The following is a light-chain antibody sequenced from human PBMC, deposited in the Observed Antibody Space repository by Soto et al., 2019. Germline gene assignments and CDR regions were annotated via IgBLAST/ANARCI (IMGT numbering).Light chain of an antibody. Sequence: QSVLTQPASVSGSPGQSITISCTGTSSDVGTYDYVSWYQQHPGKAPKLIIYEVTNRTSGVSNRFAGSKSANTAYLTISGLQAEDEADYYCSSYTSSSTLYVFGTGTKVTVL. J-gene: IGLJ1*01. CDR2: EVT. CDR3: SSYTSSSTLYV. CDR1: SSDVGTYDY. V-gene: IGLV2-14*01.